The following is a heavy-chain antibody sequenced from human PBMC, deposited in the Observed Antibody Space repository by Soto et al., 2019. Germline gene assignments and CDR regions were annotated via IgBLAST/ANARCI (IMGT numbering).Heavy chain of an antibody. CDR2: ISAYNGNT. Sequence: ASVKVSCKASGYTFTSYGISWVRQAPGQGLEWMGWISAYNGNTNYAQKLQGRVTMTTDTSTSTAYMELRSLRSDDTAVYYCAREDCSSTSCYSSYYYYGMDVWGQGTTVTVSS. D-gene: IGHD2-2*01. CDR1: GYTFTSYG. V-gene: IGHV1-18*01. J-gene: IGHJ6*02. CDR3: AREDCSSTSCYSSYYYYGMDV.